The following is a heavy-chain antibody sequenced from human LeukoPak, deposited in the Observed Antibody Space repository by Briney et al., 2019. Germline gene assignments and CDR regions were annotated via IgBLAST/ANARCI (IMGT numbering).Heavy chain of an antibody. V-gene: IGHV4-30-4*08. CDR1: GGSISSGTYY. D-gene: IGHD5-18*01. CDR2: IHYSGST. Sequence: SETLSLTCTVSGGSISSGTYYWSWIRQHPGKDLEWIGYIHYSGSTYYNPSLKSRVTISVDTSKNQFSLKLSSVTAADTAVYYCARDWDSYGHIFDYWGQGTLVTVSS. CDR3: ARDWDSYGHIFDY. J-gene: IGHJ4*02.